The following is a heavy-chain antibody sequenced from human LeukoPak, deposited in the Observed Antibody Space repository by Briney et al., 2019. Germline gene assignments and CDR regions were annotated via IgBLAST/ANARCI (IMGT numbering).Heavy chain of an antibody. J-gene: IGHJ5*02. Sequence: KSGESLKISCKGSGYSFTSYWIGWVRQLPGEGLEWMGIIYPGDSDTRYSPSFQGQVTISADKSISTAYLQWSSLKASDTAMYYCTILQIAQGGWFDPWGQGTLVTASS. CDR1: GYSFTSYW. CDR3: TILQIAQGGWFDP. CDR2: IYPGDSDT. D-gene: IGHD6-13*01. V-gene: IGHV5-51*01.